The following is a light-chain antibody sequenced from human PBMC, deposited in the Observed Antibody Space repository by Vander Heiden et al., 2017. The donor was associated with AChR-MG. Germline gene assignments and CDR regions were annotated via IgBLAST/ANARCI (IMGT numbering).Light chain of an antibody. Sequence: EIVLTQCPGTLSLSPGERATRACRASQRVSSNYLAWYQQKPGQAPRLLIYGASSRANGIPDRFSGSGSGTDFTLTISRLGPEDFAVYYCHQYGSSPQTFGQGTKVEIK. CDR3: HQYGSSPQT. J-gene: IGKJ1*01. CDR2: GAS. V-gene: IGKV3-20*01. CDR1: QRVSSNY.